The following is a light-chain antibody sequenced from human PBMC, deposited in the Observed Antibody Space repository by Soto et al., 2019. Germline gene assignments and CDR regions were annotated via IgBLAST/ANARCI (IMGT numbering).Light chain of an antibody. Sequence: DIQMTQSTSSLSASVGDRVTSSCQASQDISKYLNWYQFRPGKAPKLLIYDASNLETGVPSRFRGSGSGTHFSLTITSLQPEDVATYYCQQYDNLLALTFGGGTKVQIK. CDR1: QDISKY. J-gene: IGKJ4*01. V-gene: IGKV1-33*01. CDR3: QQYDNLLALT. CDR2: DAS.